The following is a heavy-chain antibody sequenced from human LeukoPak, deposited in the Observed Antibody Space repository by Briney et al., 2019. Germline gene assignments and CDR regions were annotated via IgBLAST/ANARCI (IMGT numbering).Heavy chain of an antibody. CDR2: ISGSGGST. V-gene: IGHV3-23*01. CDR1: GFTFSSYA. CDR3: ARVGYYGSGSYSTDWDDAFDI. D-gene: IGHD3-10*01. Sequence: PGGSLRLSCAASGFTFSSYAMSWVRQAPGKGLEWVSAISGSGGSTYYADSVKGRFTISRDNSKNTLYLQMNSLRAEDTAVYYCARVGYYGSGSYSTDWDDAFDIWGQGTMVTVSS. J-gene: IGHJ3*02.